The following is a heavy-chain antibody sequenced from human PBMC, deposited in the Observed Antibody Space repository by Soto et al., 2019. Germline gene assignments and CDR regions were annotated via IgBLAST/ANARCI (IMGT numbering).Heavy chain of an antibody. CDR3: ARDRIIVSVSDAFDI. J-gene: IGHJ3*02. Sequence: EASVKVSCKASGGTFSSYTISWVRQAPGQGLEWMGRIIPYNGITNYAQKLQGRVTITTDKSTSTTYMELRSLRSDDTAVYYCARDRIIVSVSDAFDIWGQGTMVTVSS. CDR2: IIPYNGIT. D-gene: IGHD3-16*01. V-gene: IGHV1-69*04. CDR1: GGTFSSYT.